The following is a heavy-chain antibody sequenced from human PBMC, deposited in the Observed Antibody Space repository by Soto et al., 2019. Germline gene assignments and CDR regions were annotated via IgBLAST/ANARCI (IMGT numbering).Heavy chain of an antibody. Sequence: GGSLRLSCAASRFTFSAYSMHWVRQAPGKGLDWVAVISNDGTNKYYADSVKGRFTISRDNSKTTLYLQMDSLRVEDTALYYCARDLGSAYYYGLDVWGQGTTVTVSS. D-gene: IGHD3-10*01. CDR1: RFTFSAYS. V-gene: IGHV3-30-3*01. CDR3: ARDLGSAYYYGLDV. CDR2: ISNDGTNK. J-gene: IGHJ6*02.